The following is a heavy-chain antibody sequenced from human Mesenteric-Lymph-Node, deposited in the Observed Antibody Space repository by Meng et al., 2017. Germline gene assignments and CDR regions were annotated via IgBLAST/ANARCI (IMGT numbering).Heavy chain of an antibody. Sequence: GESLKISCAASGFTFSDHYMDWVRQAPGKGLEWVAVIWYDGSNKYYADSVKGRFTISRDNSKNTLYLQMNSLRAEDTAVYYCAKDSDAEGAFDIWGQGTMVTVSS. D-gene: IGHD2-2*01. J-gene: IGHJ3*02. CDR1: GFTFSDHY. V-gene: IGHV3-33*06. CDR3: AKDSDAEGAFDI. CDR2: IWYDGSNK.